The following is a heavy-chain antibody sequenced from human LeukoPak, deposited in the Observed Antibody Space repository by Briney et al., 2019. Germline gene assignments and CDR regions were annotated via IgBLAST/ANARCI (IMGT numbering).Heavy chain of an antibody. V-gene: IGHV3-21*01. D-gene: IGHD6-19*01. Sequence: GGSLRLSCAASGFTFSSYSMNWVRQAPGKGLEWVSSISSSSSYIYYADSVKGRFTISRDNAKNSLYLQMNSLRAEDTAVYSCARDRYSSAAFDIWGQGTLVTVSS. CDR3: ARDRYSSAAFDI. CDR2: ISSSSSYI. CDR1: GFTFSSYS. J-gene: IGHJ3*02.